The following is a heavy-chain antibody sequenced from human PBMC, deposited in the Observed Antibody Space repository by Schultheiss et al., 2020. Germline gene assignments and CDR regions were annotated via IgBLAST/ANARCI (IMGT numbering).Heavy chain of an antibody. D-gene: IGHD6-13*01. CDR1: GYKFTTYW. Sequence: GESLKISCKGSGYKFTTYWIGWVRQRPGKGLEWMGIIYPGDSDTRYSPSFQGQVTISADKSISTAYLQWSSLKASDTAMYYCARLGAAAVYDYYYGMDVCGQGTTVTVSS. CDR3: ARLGAAAVYDYYYGMDV. V-gene: IGHV5-51*01. CDR2: IYPGDSDT. J-gene: IGHJ6*02.